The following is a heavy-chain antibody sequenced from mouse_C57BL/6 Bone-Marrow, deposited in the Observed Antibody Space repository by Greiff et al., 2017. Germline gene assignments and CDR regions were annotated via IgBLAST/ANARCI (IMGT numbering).Heavy chain of an antibody. CDR3: ARVSDLPWFAY. CDR1: GYTFTSYW. V-gene: IGHV1-69*01. CDR2: IDPSDSYT. D-gene: IGHD3-2*02. Sequence: QVQLQQPGAELVMPGASVKLSCKASGYTFTSYWMHWVKQRPGQGLEWIGEIDPSDSYTNYNQKFKGKSTLTVDKSSSTAYMQLSSLTSEDTSVYYWARVSDLPWFAYWCRGTLVTVYA. J-gene: IGHJ3*01.